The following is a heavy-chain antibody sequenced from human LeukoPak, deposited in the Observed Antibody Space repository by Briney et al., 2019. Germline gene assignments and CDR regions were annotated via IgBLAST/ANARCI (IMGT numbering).Heavy chain of an antibody. CDR1: GGSFSGYY. D-gene: IGHD6-13*01. J-gene: IGHJ4*02. Sequence: SETLSLTCAVYGGSFSGYYWSWIRQPPGKGLEWIGEINHSGSTNYNPSLKGRVTISVDTSKNQFSLKLSSVTAADTAVYYCARRYSSSPEYFDYWGQGTLVTVSS. CDR2: INHSGST. V-gene: IGHV4-34*01. CDR3: ARRYSSSPEYFDY.